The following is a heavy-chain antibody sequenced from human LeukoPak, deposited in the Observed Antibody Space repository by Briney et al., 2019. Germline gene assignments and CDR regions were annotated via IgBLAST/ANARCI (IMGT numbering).Heavy chain of an antibody. CDR1: GFTFSSYG. D-gene: IGHD2-15*01. CDR3: AKIRSVYCSGGSCFEFDY. V-gene: IGHV3-23*01. J-gene: IGHJ4*02. Sequence: PGGSLRLSCAASGFTFSSYGMSWVRQAPGKGLEWVSAISHSGGTTYYADSVKGRFTISRDNSKNTLYLQMNSPRAEDTAVYYCAKIRSVYCSGGSCFEFDYWGQGTLVTVSS. CDR2: ISHSGGTT.